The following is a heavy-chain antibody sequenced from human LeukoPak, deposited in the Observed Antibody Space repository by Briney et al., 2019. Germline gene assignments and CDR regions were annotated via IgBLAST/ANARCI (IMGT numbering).Heavy chain of an antibody. CDR1: GFTFSSYG. V-gene: IGHV3-30*18. CDR2: ISYDGSNK. Sequence: GRSLRLSCAASGFTFSSYGMHWVRQAPGKGLEWVAVISYDGSNKYYADSVKGRFTISRDNSKNTLYLQMNSLRAEDTAVYYCAKSGIYCSSTSCPWFDPWGQGTLVTVSS. D-gene: IGHD2-2*01. J-gene: IGHJ5*02. CDR3: AKSGIYCSSTSCPWFDP.